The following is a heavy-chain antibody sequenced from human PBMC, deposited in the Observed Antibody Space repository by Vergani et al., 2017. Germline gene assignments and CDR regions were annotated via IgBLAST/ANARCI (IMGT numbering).Heavy chain of an antibody. Sequence: QVQLQESGPGLVKPSETLSLTCTVSGGSVSSGSYYWSWIRQPPGKGLEWIGYIYYSGSTNYNPSLKSRVTISVDTSKNQFSLKLSSVTAADTAVYYCARRDGILTGYQGHFLHWGQGTLVTVSS. V-gene: IGHV4-61*01. CDR1: GGSVSSGSYY. CDR3: ARRDGILTGYQGHFLH. J-gene: IGHJ1*01. D-gene: IGHD3-9*01. CDR2: IYYSGST.